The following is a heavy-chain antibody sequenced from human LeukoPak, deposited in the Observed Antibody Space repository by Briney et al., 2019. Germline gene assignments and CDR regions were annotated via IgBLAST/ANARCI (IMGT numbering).Heavy chain of an antibody. J-gene: IGHJ4*02. CDR1: GLPFATIA. D-gene: IGHD3-10*01. V-gene: IGHV3-23*01. Sequence: GGPLRPSLEASGLPFATIAMSGSRKAPGKGLGWVPAISGSGGSTYYADSVKGRFTISRDNSKNTLYLQMNSLRAEDTAVYYCACGSPWFGEFSFDYWGQGTLVTVSS. CDR3: ACGSPWFGEFSFDY. CDR2: ISGSGGST.